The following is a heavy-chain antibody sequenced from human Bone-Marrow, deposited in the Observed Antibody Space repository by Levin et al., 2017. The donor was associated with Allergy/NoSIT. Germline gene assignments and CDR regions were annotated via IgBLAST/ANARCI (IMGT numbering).Heavy chain of an antibody. D-gene: IGHD6-13*01. CDR2: INHSGTT. CDR3: AGAFASAGTDSIYFYYYGVDV. CDR1: GGSFYTSY. V-gene: IGHV4-34*01. Sequence: PSETLSLTCSVYGGSFYTSYWSWVRQPPGKGLEWIGEINHSGTTKYNPSLKSRVTISVDTSENQISLRLSSVTAADTAVYYCAGAFASAGTDSIYFYYYGVDVWGQGTTVTVSS. J-gene: IGHJ6*02.